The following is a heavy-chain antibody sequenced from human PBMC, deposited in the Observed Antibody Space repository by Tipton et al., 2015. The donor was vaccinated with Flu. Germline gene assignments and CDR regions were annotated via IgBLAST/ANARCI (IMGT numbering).Heavy chain of an antibody. V-gene: IGHV4-59*01. Sequence: TLSLTCTVSGGSISTYYWNWIRQTPGRGLECVGYKDYTGTATYNPSLESRATISVDTSRNQVSLNLTSVTTADTAVYYCAREPVGLTGTLFDFWGQGILVTVSS. J-gene: IGHJ4*02. CDR2: KDYTGTA. CDR3: AREPVGLTGTLFDF. CDR1: GGSISTYY. D-gene: IGHD1-7*01.